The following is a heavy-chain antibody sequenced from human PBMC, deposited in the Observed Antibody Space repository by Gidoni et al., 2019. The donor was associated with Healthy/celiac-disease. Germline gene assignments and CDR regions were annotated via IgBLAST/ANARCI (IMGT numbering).Heavy chain of an antibody. CDR1: GVPFYDYA. Sequence: EVQLVESGGGLVQPGRSLRLSCAASGVPFYDYAMHWVRQAPGKGLEWVSGISWNSGSIGYADSVKGRFTISRDNAKNSLYLQMNSLRAEDTALYYCAKDIFDRGYYGMDVWGQGTTVTVSS. J-gene: IGHJ6*02. V-gene: IGHV3-9*01. CDR2: ISWNSGSI. D-gene: IGHD3-9*01. CDR3: AKDIFDRGYYGMDV.